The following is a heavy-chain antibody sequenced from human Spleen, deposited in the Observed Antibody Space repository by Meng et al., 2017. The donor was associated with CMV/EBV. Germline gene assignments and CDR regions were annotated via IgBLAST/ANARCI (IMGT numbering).Heavy chain of an antibody. CDR3: ASRYYGMDV. V-gene: IGHV4-39*07. Sequence: SETLSLTCTVAGGSISSSNYYWAWIRQPPGKGLEWIGSIYYTTSTYYNTSLKSRVTISMDTSKNQFSLKLSSVTAADTAVYYCASRYYGMDVWGQGTTVTVSS. CDR2: IYYTTST. CDR1: GGSISSSNYY. J-gene: IGHJ6*02.